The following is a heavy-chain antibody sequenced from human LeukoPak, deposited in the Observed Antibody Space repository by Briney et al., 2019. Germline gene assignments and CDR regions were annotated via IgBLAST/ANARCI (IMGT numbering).Heavy chain of an antibody. CDR3: ARGPSRSSIFGVVISYYYYMDV. J-gene: IGHJ6*03. CDR1: GGSFSGYY. CDR2: INHSGST. V-gene: IGHV4-34*01. D-gene: IGHD3-3*01. Sequence: SETLSLTCAVYGGSFSGYYWSWIRQPPGKGLEWIGEINHSGSTNYNPSLKSRVTISVDTSKNQFSLKLSSVTAADTAVYYCARGPSRSSIFGVVISYYYYMDVWGKGTTVTVSS.